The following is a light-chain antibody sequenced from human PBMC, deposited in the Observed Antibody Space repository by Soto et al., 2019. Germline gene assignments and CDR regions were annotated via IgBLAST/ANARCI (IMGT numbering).Light chain of an antibody. CDR3: QQYNSNSRT. CDR1: QSNSSL. J-gene: IGKJ1*01. Sequence: DIQITQSPSTLSASVGGRVTITCRASQSNSSLLAWYQQKPGKAPKLLIYKASSLESGVPSRFSGSGSGTEFTLTISSLQPDDFATYYCQQYNSNSRTFGQGTKVDIK. CDR2: KAS. V-gene: IGKV1-5*03.